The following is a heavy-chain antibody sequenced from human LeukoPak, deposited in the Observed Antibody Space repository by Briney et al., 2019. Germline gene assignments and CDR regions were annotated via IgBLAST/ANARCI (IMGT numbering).Heavy chain of an antibody. J-gene: IGHJ4*02. CDR2: ISHSGDT. D-gene: IGHD4-23*01. CDR3: ARGSNSVAY. Sequence: SETLSLTCAVYGGSFSDSYWSWIRQPPGEGLEWVGEISHSGDTNYNPSLKSRVTISVDTSKNQFSLNLSSVTTADTAVYYCARGSNSVAYWGQGTLVTVSS. CDR1: GGSFSDSY. V-gene: IGHV4-34*01.